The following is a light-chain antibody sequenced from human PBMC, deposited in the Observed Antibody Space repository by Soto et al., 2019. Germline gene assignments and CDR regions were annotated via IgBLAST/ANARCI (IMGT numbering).Light chain of an antibody. CDR3: QQYESSLT. CDR1: HTISSSY. CDR2: GIS. Sequence: DIVLTQSPGTLSLSPGERATLSCRASHTISSSYLAWYQQKPGQAPRLLMYGISRRATGIPDRFSGSGSGTDFTLTISRLEPEDFGVYYCQQYESSLTFGGGTKVDIK. J-gene: IGKJ4*01. V-gene: IGKV3-20*01.